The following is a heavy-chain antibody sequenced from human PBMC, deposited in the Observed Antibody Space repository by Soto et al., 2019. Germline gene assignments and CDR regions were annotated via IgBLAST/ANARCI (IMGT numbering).Heavy chain of an antibody. D-gene: IGHD3-16*02. J-gene: IGHJ4*02. CDR1: GGSISSYY. CDR2: IYYSGST. CDR3: ARLSYVLQRFGGVIGHFDY. Sequence: PSETLSLTCTVSGGSISSYYWSWIRQPPGKGLEWIGYIYYSGSTNYNPSLKSRVTISVDTSKNQFSLKLSSVTAADTAVYYCARLSYVLQRFGGVIGHFDYWGQGTLVTVSS. V-gene: IGHV4-59*08.